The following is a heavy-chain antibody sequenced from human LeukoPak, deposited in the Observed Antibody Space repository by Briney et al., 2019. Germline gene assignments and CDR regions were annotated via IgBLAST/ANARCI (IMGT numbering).Heavy chain of an antibody. CDR2: INPNSGGT. Sequence: GASVKVSCKASGYTFTGYYMHWVRQAPGQGLEWMGWINPNSGGTNYAQKFQGRVTMTRDTSISTAYMELSRLRSDDTAVYCCARDPYDSSGYLFDYWGQGTLVTVSS. D-gene: IGHD3-22*01. J-gene: IGHJ4*02. V-gene: IGHV1-2*02. CDR3: ARDPYDSSGYLFDY. CDR1: GYTFTGYY.